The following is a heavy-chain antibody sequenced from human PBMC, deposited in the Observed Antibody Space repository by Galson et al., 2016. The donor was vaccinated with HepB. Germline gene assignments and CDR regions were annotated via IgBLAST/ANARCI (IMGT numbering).Heavy chain of an antibody. CDR1: GFKFSRFA. V-gene: IGHV3-23*01. CDR2: VRDNGGT. CDR3: AKEMAEVGKPFFDY. J-gene: IGHJ4*02. Sequence: SLRLSCAASGFKFSRFAMSWVRQAPEKGPEWVSGVRDNGGTFYAHSVKGRFTISRDNSKNTLYLQMNSLRAEDTAIYYCAKEMAEVGKPFFDYWGPGTQIIDSS. D-gene: IGHD5-24*01.